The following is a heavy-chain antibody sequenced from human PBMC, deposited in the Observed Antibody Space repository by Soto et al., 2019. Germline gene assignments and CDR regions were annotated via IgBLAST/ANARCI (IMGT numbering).Heavy chain of an antibody. CDR2: IYHSGST. V-gene: IGHV4-30-2*01. J-gene: IGHJ6*02. CDR1: GGSISSGGYS. D-gene: IGHD3-10*01. CDR3: ARGPRMTRGTYYYYGMDV. Sequence: SETLSLTCAASGGSISSGGYSWSWIRQPPGKGLEWIGYIYHSGSTYYNPSLKSRVTISVDRSKNQFSLKLSSVTAADTAVYYCARGPRMTRGTYYYYGMDVWGQGTTVTVSS.